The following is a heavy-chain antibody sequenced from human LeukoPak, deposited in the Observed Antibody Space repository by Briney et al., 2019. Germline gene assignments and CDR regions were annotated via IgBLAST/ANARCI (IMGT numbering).Heavy chain of an antibody. Sequence: PGGSLRLSCAASGFTFSSYAMSWVRQAPGKGLEWVSAISGSGGSTYYADSVKGRFTISRDNSKNTLYLHMNSLRAEDTAVYYCAKDRDYCSSTSCYLGPVDYWGQGTLVIVSS. D-gene: IGHD2-2*01. J-gene: IGHJ4*02. CDR1: GFTFSSYA. V-gene: IGHV3-23*01. CDR2: ISGSGGST. CDR3: AKDRDYCSSTSCYLGPVDY.